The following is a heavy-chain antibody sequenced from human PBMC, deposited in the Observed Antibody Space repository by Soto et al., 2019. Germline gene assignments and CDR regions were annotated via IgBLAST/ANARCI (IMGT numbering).Heavy chain of an antibody. J-gene: IGHJ4*02. Sequence: TSETLSLTCTASGGSISSYYWSWIRQPPGKGLEWIGYIYYSGSTNYNPSLKSRVTISVDTSKNQFSLKLSSVTAADTAVYYCARVDRLSIDYWGQGTLVTVSS. CDR1: GGSISSYY. CDR3: ARVDRLSIDY. V-gene: IGHV4-59*01. CDR2: IYYSGST. D-gene: IGHD2-2*01.